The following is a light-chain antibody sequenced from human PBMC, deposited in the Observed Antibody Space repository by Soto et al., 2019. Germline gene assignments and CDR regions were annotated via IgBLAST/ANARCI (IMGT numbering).Light chain of an antibody. Sequence: EIVLTQSPATLSLSPGGRATLSCRASQSVSLSLAWYQPKPGQAPRLLIYDASKRASGFPARFSGSGSGTDFTLTISSLEPEDFAVYYCQERTGWPPWTFGQGTKVDIK. CDR1: QSVSLS. J-gene: IGKJ1*01. V-gene: IGKV3-11*01. CDR2: DAS. CDR3: QERTGWPPWT.